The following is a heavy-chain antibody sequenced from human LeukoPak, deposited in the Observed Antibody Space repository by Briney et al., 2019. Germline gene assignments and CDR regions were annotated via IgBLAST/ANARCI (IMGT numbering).Heavy chain of an antibody. V-gene: IGHV3-9*01. J-gene: IGHJ6*02. CDR3: AKDTGGNGAYFYAMDV. Sequence: PGRSLRLSCVGSGFAFHNYAMHCVQRPPGKGLEWVSAINWNSDTKAYADSVKGRFTISRDRARNSLYLQMDSLRPEDTALYYCAKDTGGNGAYFYAMDVWGQGTSVTVSS. CDR1: GFAFHNYA. D-gene: IGHD4-23*01. CDR2: INWNSDTK.